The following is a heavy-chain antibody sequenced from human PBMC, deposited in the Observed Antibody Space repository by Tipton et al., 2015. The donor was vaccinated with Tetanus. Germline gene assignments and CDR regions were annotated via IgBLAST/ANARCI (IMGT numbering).Heavy chain of an antibody. J-gene: IGHJ4*02. Sequence: TLSLTCTVSGGSISSGGYYWSWIRQHPGKGLEWIGGIYYSGSTYYNPSLKSRVTISVDTSKNQFSLKLNSVTAADTAVFFCARDQARGARGWNYFDYWGQGPLVPVSS. D-gene: IGHD1-26*01. CDR2: IYYSGST. V-gene: IGHV4-31*03. CDR1: GGSISSGGYY. CDR3: ARDQARGARGWNYFDY.